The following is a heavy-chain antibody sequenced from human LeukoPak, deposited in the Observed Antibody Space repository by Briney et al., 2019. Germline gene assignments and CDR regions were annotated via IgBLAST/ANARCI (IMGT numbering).Heavy chain of an antibody. D-gene: IGHD1-1*01. CDR2: LSDAERVT. J-gene: IGHJ4*02. CDR1: GFTFTSHA. CDR3: ARDIRGYIQSDGYFDY. Sequence: PGGSLRLSCAASGFTFTSHAVHWVRQAPGKGLEWVAVLSDAERVTLYSDSVKGRFTVSRDNPNNTLFLQMNSLRAEDSAVYYCARDIRGYIQSDGYFDYWGRGTLVTVSS. V-gene: IGHV3-30*04.